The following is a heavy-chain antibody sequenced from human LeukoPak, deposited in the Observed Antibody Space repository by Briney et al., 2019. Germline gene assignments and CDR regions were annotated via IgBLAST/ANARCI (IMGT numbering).Heavy chain of an antibody. J-gene: IGHJ5*02. Sequence: GASVKVSCRASGYTFTGYYMHWVRQAPGQGLEWMGWINPNSGGTNYAQKFQGRVTMTRDTSISTAYMELSRLRSDDTAVYYCARANTMIVVPMFDPWGQGTLVTVSS. D-gene: IGHD3-22*01. V-gene: IGHV1-2*02. CDR2: INPNSGGT. CDR1: GYTFTGYY. CDR3: ARANTMIVVPMFDP.